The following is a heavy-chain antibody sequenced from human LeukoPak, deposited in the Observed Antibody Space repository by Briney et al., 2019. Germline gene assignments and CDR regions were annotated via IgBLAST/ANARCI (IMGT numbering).Heavy chain of an antibody. J-gene: IGHJ3*01. CDR2: ISSSSSSI. CDR3: AGDKRPITHAFDL. V-gene: IGHV3-21*01. Sequence: GGSLRLSCEASGFTFSTYIMNWVRQAPGKGLEWVSSISSSSSSIYYTDSVKGRFTISRDNAKNSLYLQMNSLRAEDTAVYYCAGDKRPITHAFDLWGRGTMVTVSS. D-gene: IGHD3-10*01. CDR1: GFTFSTYI.